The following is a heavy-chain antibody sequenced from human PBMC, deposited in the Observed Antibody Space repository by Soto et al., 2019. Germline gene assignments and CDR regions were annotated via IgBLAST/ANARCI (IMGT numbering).Heavy chain of an antibody. D-gene: IGHD3-10*01. J-gene: IGHJ5*02. CDR1: GFTFSSYG. Sequence: GGSLRLSCAASGFTFSSYGMHWVRQAPGKGLEWVAVISYDGSNKYYADSVKGRFTISRDNSKNTLYLQMNSLRAEDTAVYYCAKDLSPYGSGIRPAFDPWGQGTLVTVSS. V-gene: IGHV3-30*18. CDR2: ISYDGSNK. CDR3: AKDLSPYGSGIRPAFDP.